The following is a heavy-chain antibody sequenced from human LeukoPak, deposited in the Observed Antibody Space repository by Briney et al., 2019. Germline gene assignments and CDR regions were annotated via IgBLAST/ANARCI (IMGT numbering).Heavy chain of an antibody. CDR3: AGGIFGVVINAFHI. CDR1: GGSISSYH. Sequence: PSETLSLTCTVSGGSISSYHWSWIRQPPGKGLKWIGDTYNSGSTNYNPSLKSRVTISVDTSKNQFSLKLTSVTAADTAVYYCAGGIFGVVINAFHIWGQGTMVTVSS. J-gene: IGHJ3*02. CDR2: TYNSGST. D-gene: IGHD3-3*01. V-gene: IGHV4-59*01.